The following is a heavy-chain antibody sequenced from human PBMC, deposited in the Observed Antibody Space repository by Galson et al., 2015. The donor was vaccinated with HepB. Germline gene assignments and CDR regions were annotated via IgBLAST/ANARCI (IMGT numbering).Heavy chain of an antibody. V-gene: IGHV3-21*01. D-gene: IGHD2-2*01. CDR2: ISSTSNI. J-gene: IGHJ3*01. CDR1: GFTFSNYR. CDR3: ARERIDCISTSCYGVAFDV. Sequence: CAASGFTFSNYRMNWVRQAPGEGLEWVSSISSTSNIYYADSVKGRFTISRDNAKNSLHLQMNSLRVEDTAVYYCARERIDCISTSCYGVAFDVWGQGTMVTVSS.